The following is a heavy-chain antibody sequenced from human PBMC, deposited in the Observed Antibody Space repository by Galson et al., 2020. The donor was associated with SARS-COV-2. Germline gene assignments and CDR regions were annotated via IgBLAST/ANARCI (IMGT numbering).Heavy chain of an antibody. D-gene: IGHD2-15*01. CDR2: IRSKANSYAT. CDR1: GFTFIGSA. CDR3: TRLGYGSGGSCDTRDV. Sequence: TGGSLRLSCAASGFTFIGSAMHWVRQASGKGLEWVGRIRSKANSYATAYAASVKGSFTISRDDSKNTAYLQMNSLKTEDTAVYYCTRLGYGSGGSCDTRDVWGQGTTVTVSS. V-gene: IGHV3-73*01. J-gene: IGHJ6*02.